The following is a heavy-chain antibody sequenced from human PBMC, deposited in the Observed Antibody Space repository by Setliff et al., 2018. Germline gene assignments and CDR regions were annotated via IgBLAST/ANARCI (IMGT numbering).Heavy chain of an antibody. CDR1: GYTFTSYY. Sequence: ASVKVSCKASGYTFTSYYMHWVRQAPGQGLEWMTMIIPSTGNTNYAQKFQGRVTMTADTSTNTVYMDLSSLGSEDTAVYFCARDRFDNSWSGTSITAPHDAFDIWGQGTMVTVSS. D-gene: IGHD3-3*01. V-gene: IGHV1-46*03. CDR3: ARDRFDNSWSGTSITAPHDAFDI. J-gene: IGHJ3*02. CDR2: IIPSTGNT.